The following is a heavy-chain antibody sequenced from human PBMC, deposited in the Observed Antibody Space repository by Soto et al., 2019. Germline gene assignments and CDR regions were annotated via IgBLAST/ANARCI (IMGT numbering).Heavy chain of an antibody. CDR3: AREFIEVAVFES. D-gene: IGHD6-19*01. CDR1: GDNFGSYS. J-gene: IGHJ4*02. Sequence: QVQLEQSGAEVKKPGSSVKLSCKASGDNFGSYSLSWMRQAPGQGLEWMGRITPILGEANSAQKFQDRVTITADRFTNIAYMEMSSLRSEDTAVYYCAREFIEVAVFESWGQGTLVTVSS. V-gene: IGHV1-69*08. CDR2: ITPILGEA.